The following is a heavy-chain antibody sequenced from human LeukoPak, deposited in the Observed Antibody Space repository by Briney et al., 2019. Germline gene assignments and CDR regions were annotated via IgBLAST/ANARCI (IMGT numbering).Heavy chain of an antibody. V-gene: IGHV3-21*01. Sequence: GGSLRLSCAASGFTFSSYGMSWVRQAPGKGLEWVSSISSSSSYIYYADSVKGRFTISRDNAKNSLYLQMNSLRAEDTAVYYCARDSGYCSSTSCYGGGDFDYWGQGTLVTVSS. D-gene: IGHD2-2*01. CDR2: ISSSSSYI. J-gene: IGHJ4*02. CDR1: GFTFSSYG. CDR3: ARDSGYCSSTSCYGGGDFDY.